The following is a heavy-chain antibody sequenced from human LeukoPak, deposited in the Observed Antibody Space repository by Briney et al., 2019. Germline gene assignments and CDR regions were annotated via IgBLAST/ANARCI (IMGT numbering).Heavy chain of an antibody. J-gene: IGHJ4*02. D-gene: IGHD6-13*01. CDR1: GFTFSNYA. V-gene: IGHV3-23*01. CDR3: AKIVKAVGTDY. Sequence: PGGSLRLSCAASGFTFSNYAMSWVRRAPGKGLEWVSAIGSSGGTTYYADSVKGRFTISRDNSKNTLYLQLNSLRAEDTAVYYCAKIVKAVGTDYWGQGTLVTVSS. CDR2: IGSSGGTT.